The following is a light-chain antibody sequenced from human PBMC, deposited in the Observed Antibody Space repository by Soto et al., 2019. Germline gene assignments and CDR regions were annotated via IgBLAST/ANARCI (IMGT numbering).Light chain of an antibody. V-gene: IGKV3-15*01. CDR2: GAS. CDR3: QQFSNWPPWT. CDR1: QNVINN. Sequence: EIVMTQSPATVSVSPGERVTLSCRASQNVINNLAWYQQKPGQAPRLLIYGASTRATGIPARFSGSGSGTEFTLTISSLQSEDFAVYYCQQFSNWPPWTFGQGTKLDIK. J-gene: IGKJ1*01.